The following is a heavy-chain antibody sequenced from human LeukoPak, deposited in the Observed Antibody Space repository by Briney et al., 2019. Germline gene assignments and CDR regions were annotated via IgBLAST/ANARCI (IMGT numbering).Heavy chain of an antibody. V-gene: IGHV5-10-1*01. D-gene: IGHD2-15*01. CDR2: IDPSDSYS. Sequence: GESLKISRKGSGYSLTSYWISWVRQMPGKGLEWMGRIDPSDSYSNYSPSFQGHVTISADKSINTAYLQWSSLKASDTAMYYCARLLHPIFYYGIYVWGKGTTVTVSS. J-gene: IGHJ6*04. CDR3: ARLLHPIFYYGIYV. CDR1: GYSLTSYW.